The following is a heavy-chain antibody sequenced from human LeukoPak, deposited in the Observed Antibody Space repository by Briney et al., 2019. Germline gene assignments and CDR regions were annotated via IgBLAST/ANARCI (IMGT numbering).Heavy chain of an antibody. V-gene: IGHV4-61*08. J-gene: IGHJ4*02. D-gene: IGHD3-10*01. CDR3: ARLDGSGSYSDDY. Sequence: PSQTLSLTCTVSGGSISSGGYYWSWIRQPPGKGLEWIGYIYYSGSTNYNPSLKSRVTISVDTSKNQFSLKLSSVTAADTAVYYCARLDGSGSYSDDYWGQGTLVTVSS. CDR2: IYYSGST. CDR1: GGSISSGGYY.